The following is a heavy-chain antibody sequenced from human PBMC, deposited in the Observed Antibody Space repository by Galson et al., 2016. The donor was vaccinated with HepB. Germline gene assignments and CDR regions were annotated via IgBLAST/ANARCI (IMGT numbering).Heavy chain of an antibody. CDR2: IIPPFGTA. V-gene: IGHV1-69*13. D-gene: IGHD3-10*01. J-gene: IGHJ4*02. CDR1: GVTFNKYA. CDR3: AREGGGFGELFFAY. Sequence: SVKVSCKASGVTFNKYAITWVRQAPGQGLEWMGGIIPPFGTANYAQKFQGRVTITADASTNTVYMELSSLRSEDTAMYYCAREGGGFGELFFAYWGQGTLVTVSS.